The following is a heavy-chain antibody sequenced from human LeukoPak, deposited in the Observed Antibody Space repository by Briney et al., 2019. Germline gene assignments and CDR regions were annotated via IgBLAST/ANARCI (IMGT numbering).Heavy chain of an antibody. J-gene: IGHJ3*02. Sequence: SETLSLTCTVSGGSISSSSYYCGWIRQPPGKGLEWIGSIYYSGSTYYNPSLKSRVTISVDTSKNQFSLKLSSVTAADTAVYYCALLRYYYDSSGYYYTDAFDIWGQGTMVTVSS. CDR2: IYYSGST. CDR3: ALLRYYYDSSGYYYTDAFDI. CDR1: GGSISSSSYY. D-gene: IGHD3-22*01. V-gene: IGHV4-39*01.